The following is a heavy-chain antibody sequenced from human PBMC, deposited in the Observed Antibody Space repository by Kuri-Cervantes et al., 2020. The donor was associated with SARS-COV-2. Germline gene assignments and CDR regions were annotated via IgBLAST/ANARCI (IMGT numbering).Heavy chain of an antibody. CDR3: AREMTTVTTSDAFDI. J-gene: IGHJ3*02. D-gene: IGHD4-17*01. Sequence: SVKVSCKASGGTFSSYAISWVRQAPGQGLEWMGGIIPIFGTANYAQKFQGRVTITADESTSTAYMELSSLRSEDTAVYYCAREMTTVTTSDAFDIWGQGKTVTVSS. CDR2: IIPIFGTA. V-gene: IGHV1-69*13. CDR1: GGTFSSYA.